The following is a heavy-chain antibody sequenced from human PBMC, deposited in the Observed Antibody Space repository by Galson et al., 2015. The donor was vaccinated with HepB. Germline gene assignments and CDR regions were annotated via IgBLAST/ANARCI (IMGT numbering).Heavy chain of an antibody. D-gene: IGHD3-22*01. V-gene: IGHV3-53*01. CDR2: IYSGGST. CDR3: ARGSGSSGYYDHDAFDI. CDR1: GFTVSSNY. Sequence: SLRLSCAASGFTVSSNYMSWVRQAPGKGLEWVSVIYSGGSTYYADSVKGRFTISRDNSKNTLYLQMNSLRAEDTAVYYCARGSGSSGYYDHDAFDIWGQGTMVTVSS. J-gene: IGHJ3*02.